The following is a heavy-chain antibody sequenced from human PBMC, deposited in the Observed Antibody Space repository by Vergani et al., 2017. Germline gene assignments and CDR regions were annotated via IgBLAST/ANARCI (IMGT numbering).Heavy chain of an antibody. CDR3: ARGTGYALAEYFQH. J-gene: IGHJ1*01. D-gene: IGHD5-12*01. CDR2: INHSGST. Sequence: QVQLQESGPGLVKPSETLSLTCTVSGGSISSYYWSWIRQPPGKGLEWIGEINHSGSTNYNPSLKSRVTISVDTSKNQFYLKLSSVTAADTAVYYCARGTGYALAEYFQHWGQGTLVTVSS. CDR1: GGSISSYY. V-gene: IGHV4-59*12.